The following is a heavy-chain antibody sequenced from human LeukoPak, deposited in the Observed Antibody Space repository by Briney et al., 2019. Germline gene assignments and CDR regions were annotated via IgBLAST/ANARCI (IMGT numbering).Heavy chain of an antibody. CDR3: ASALQGPPWDYFDY. D-gene: IGHD7-27*01. J-gene: IGHJ4*02. CDR2: IYYSGST. V-gene: IGHV4-59*01. Sequence: SETLCLTCTVSGGSISNYYWSWIRQPPGKGLEWIGYIYYSGSTNYNPSLKSRVTISVDTSKNQFSLKLSSVTAADTAVYYCASALQGPPWDYFDYWGQGTLSPSPQ. CDR1: GGSISNYY.